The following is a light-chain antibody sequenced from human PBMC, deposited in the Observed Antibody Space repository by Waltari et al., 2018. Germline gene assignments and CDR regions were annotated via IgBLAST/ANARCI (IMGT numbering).Light chain of an antibody. Sequence: QSVLTQPPSVSAAPGHRVTISCPGPTSNIGAGCEFHRYQQVPGKAPKVLIYGNNNRPSGVPDRFSVSKSGTSASLAIPGLQAEDEADYYCQSYDRSLSGWVFGGGTKLTVL. CDR3: QSYDRSLSGWV. J-gene: IGLJ3*02. CDR2: GNN. V-gene: IGLV1-40*01. CDR1: TSNIGAGCE.